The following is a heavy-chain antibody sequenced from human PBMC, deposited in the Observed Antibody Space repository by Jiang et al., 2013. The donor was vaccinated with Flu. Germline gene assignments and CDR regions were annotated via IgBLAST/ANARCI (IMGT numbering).Heavy chain of an antibody. V-gene: IGHV1-2*02. Sequence: QSGAEVKKPGASVKVSCKASGYSFTSDYMHWVRQAPGQGLEWMGWINPNSGGTNHAQKFQGRVTMTRDTSISTAYMELSRLRSDDTAVYYCARTTVTTGLGWGQGTLVTVSS. D-gene: IGHD4-17*01. CDR1: GYSFTSDY. CDR2: INPNSGGT. CDR3: ARTTVTTGLG. J-gene: IGHJ4*02.